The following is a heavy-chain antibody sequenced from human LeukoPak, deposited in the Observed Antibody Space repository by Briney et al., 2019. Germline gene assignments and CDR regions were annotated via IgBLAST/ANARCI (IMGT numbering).Heavy chain of an antibody. CDR1: GGSISSSSYY. CDR3: ARDRRAAAGSSGWFDP. CDR2: IYYSGST. Sequence: KASETPSLTCTVSGGSISSSSYYWGWIRQPPGKGLEWIGSIYYSGSTYYNPSLKSRVTISVDTSKNQFSLKLSSVTAADTAVYYCARDRRAAAGSSGWFDPWGQGTLVTVSS. V-gene: IGHV4-39*07. D-gene: IGHD6-13*01. J-gene: IGHJ5*02.